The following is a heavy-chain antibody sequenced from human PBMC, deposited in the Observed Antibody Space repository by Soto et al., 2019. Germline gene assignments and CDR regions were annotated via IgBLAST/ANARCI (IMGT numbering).Heavy chain of an antibody. Sequence: GSLRLSCAASGFTFSSYAMSWVRQAPGKGLEWVSGVSGSGSSTYYADSVKGRFTISRDNSKNTLYLQMNSLRAEDTAVYYCAKDQNRRGPFDYWGQGTLVTVSS. CDR2: VSGSGSST. J-gene: IGHJ4*02. CDR3: AKDQNRRGPFDY. CDR1: GFTFSSYA. V-gene: IGHV3-23*01.